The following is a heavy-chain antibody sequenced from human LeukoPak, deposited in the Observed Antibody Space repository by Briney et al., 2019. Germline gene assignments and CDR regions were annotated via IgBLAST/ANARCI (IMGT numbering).Heavy chain of an antibody. D-gene: IGHD3-9*01. CDR1: GYTFTGYY. CDR2: ISAYNGNT. CDR3: AREYDILTGYYIGAYFDY. J-gene: IGHJ4*02. Sequence: ASVKVSCKASGYTFTGYYMHWVRQAPGQGLEWMGWISAYNGNTNYAQKFQGRVTMTRDTSISTAYMELSRLRSDDTAVYYCAREYDILTGYYIGAYFDYWGQGTLVTVSS. V-gene: IGHV1-2*02.